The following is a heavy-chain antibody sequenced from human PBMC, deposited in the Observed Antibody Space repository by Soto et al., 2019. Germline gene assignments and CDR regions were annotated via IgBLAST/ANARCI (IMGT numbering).Heavy chain of an antibody. D-gene: IGHD2-8*01. CDR2: IYYSGST. CDR3: AREPVPDHVYYGLDV. J-gene: IGHJ6*02. V-gene: IGHV4-30-4*01. Sequence: PSETLSLTCTISDGSISNGDYYWNWIRQSPGKGLEWIGYIYYSGSTYYNPSLKSRVTMFVDTSNNQFSLKLTSVTVADTAVHYCAREPVPDHVYYGLDVWGQGTTVTVSS. CDR1: DGSISNGDYY.